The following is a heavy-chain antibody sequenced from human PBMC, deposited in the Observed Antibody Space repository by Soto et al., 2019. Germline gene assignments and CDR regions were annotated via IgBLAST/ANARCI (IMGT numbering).Heavy chain of an antibody. CDR1: WGTLSSHA. CDR3: ARRSDFWSGYYYYYYGMDV. D-gene: IGHD3-3*01. V-gene: IGHV1-69*13. CDR2: IIPIFGTA. Sequence: SGKVSRKGVWGTLSSHAISWVRQAPGQGREWMGGIIPIFGTANYAQKFQGRVTITADESTSTAYMELSSLRSEDTAVYYCARRSDFWSGYYYYYYGMDVWGQGTTVTVSS. J-gene: IGHJ6*02.